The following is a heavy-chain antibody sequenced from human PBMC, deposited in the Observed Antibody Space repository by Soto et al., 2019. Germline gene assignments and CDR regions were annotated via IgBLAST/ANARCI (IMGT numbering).Heavy chain of an antibody. V-gene: IGHV1-18*01. CDR2: ISAYNGNT. CDR1: GGTFSSYG. J-gene: IGHJ4*02. CDR3: ARDPSSYDFWSGYYLYFDY. D-gene: IGHD3-3*01. Sequence: ASVKVSCKASGGTFSSYGISWVRQAPGQGLEWMGWISAYNGNTNYAQKLQGRVTMTTDTSTSTAYMELRSLRSDDTAVYYCARDPSSYDFWSGYYLYFDYWGQGTLVTVSS.